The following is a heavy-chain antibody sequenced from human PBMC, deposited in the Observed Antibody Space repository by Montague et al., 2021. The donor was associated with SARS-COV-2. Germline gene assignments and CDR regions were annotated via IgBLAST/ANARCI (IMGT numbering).Heavy chain of an antibody. CDR1: GGSISSSSCY. D-gene: IGHD2-2*01. J-gene: IGHJ5*02. CDR2: IYYSGST. Sequence: SETLSLTCTVSGGSISSSSCYWGWIRQPPGKGLEWIVSIYYSGSTYYNPTLKSRVTISVDTSKNQFSLKLSSVTAADTAVYYCARQGDQLLLEYWFDPWGQGTLVTVSS. V-gene: IGHV4-39*01. CDR3: ARQGDQLLLEYWFDP.